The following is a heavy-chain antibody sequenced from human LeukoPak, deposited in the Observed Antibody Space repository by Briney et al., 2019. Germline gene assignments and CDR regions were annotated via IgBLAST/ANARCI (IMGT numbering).Heavy chain of an antibody. J-gene: IGHJ5*02. CDR2: ISGRAGDT. Sequence: GGSLRLSCAASGFTFSSFGMSWVRQAPGQGLEFVSGISGRAGDTFYADFVKGRFTIARDNSKNILYLQMSSLRVEDTAVYYCAEFPYHDVFGWFDPWGQGTLVTVSS. D-gene: IGHD3-3*01. CDR1: GFTFSSFG. V-gene: IGHV3-23*01. CDR3: AEFPYHDVFGWFDP.